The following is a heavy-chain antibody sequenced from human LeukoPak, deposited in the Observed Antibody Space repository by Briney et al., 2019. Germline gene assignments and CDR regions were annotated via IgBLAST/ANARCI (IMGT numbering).Heavy chain of an antibody. CDR3: ARRRAVYCSSTSCYMGTGFDY. Sequence: PSETLSLTCTVSGGSISSSSYYWGWIRQPPGKGLEWIGSIYYSGSTYYNPSLKSRVTISVDTSKNQFSLKLSSVTAADTAVYYCARRRAVYCSSTSCYMGTGFDYWGQGTLVTVSS. D-gene: IGHD2-2*02. CDR2: IYYSGST. J-gene: IGHJ4*02. CDR1: GGSISSSSYY. V-gene: IGHV4-39*01.